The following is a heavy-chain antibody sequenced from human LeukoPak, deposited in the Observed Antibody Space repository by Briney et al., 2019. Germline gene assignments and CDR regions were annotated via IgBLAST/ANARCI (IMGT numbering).Heavy chain of an antibody. Sequence: AVGSLRLSCAASGFTFSSYSMNWVRQAPGKGLEWVSSISSSSSYIYYADSVKGRFTTSRDNAKNSLYLQMNSLRAEDTAVYYCARDRNDYYDILTGYYSLDYWGQGTLVTVSS. CDR3: ARDRNDYYDILTGYYSLDY. V-gene: IGHV3-21*01. CDR1: GFTFSSYS. CDR2: ISSSSSYI. D-gene: IGHD3-9*01. J-gene: IGHJ4*02.